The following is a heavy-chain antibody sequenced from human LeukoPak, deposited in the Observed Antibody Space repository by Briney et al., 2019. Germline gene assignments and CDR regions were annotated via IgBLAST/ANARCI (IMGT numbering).Heavy chain of an antibody. Sequence: ASVKVSCKVSGYTFTSYYMHWVRQAPGQGLEWMGIINPSGGSTSYAQKFQGRVTMTRDTSTSTVYMELSSLRSEDTAVYYCAREVVGATTNYCYGMDVWGQGTTVTVSS. CDR2: INPSGGST. CDR1: GYTFTSYY. J-gene: IGHJ6*02. D-gene: IGHD1-26*01. V-gene: IGHV1-46*01. CDR3: AREVVGATTNYCYGMDV.